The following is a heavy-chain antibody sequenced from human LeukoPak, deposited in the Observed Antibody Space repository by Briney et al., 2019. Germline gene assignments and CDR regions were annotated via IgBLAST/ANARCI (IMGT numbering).Heavy chain of an antibody. CDR1: GDSISTSNSY. D-gene: IGHD6-13*01. Sequence: SETLSLTCTVSGDSISTSNSYWGWIRQPPGKGLEWIGSIYYSGNTYYNASLKSRVTISVDTSKNQFSLKLSSVTAADTAVYYCARVESSSWYVDYWGQGTLVTVSS. V-gene: IGHV4-39*07. CDR2: IYYSGNT. CDR3: ARVESSSWYVDY. J-gene: IGHJ4*02.